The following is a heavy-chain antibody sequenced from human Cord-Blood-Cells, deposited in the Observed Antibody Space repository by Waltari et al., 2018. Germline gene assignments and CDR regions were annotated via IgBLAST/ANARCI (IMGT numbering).Heavy chain of an antibody. V-gene: IGHV4-34*01. CDR1: GGSFSGYY. J-gene: IGHJ5*02. Sequence: QVQLQQWGAGLLKPSETLSLTCAVYGGSFSGYYWSWIRQPPGKGLEWIGEINHSGSTNYNPSLKSRVTISVDTSKNKLSLKLSSVTAADTAVYYCARVVYCSGGSCYSGWFDPWGQGTLVTVSS. CDR2: INHSGST. D-gene: IGHD2-15*01. CDR3: ARVVYCSGGSCYSGWFDP.